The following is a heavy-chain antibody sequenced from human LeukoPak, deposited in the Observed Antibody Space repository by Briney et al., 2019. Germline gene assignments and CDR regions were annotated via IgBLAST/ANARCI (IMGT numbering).Heavy chain of an antibody. Sequence: PGGSLRLSCAASGFTFSSYDMHWVRQATGKGLEWVSAIGTAGDTYYPGSVKGRFTISRENAKDSSYLQMNSLRAGDTAVYYCARALNDYDILTGPFDYWGQGTLVTVSS. J-gene: IGHJ4*02. CDR2: IGTAGDT. D-gene: IGHD3-9*01. CDR1: GFTFSSYD. CDR3: ARALNDYDILTGPFDY. V-gene: IGHV3-13*01.